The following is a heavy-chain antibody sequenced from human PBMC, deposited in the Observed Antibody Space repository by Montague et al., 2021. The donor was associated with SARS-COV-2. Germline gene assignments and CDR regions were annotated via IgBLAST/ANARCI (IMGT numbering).Heavy chain of an antibody. CDR3: ARLVWFGELSSENWFDP. CDR1: GGSISSSSNY. J-gene: IGHJ5*02. V-gene: IGHV4-39*01. CDR2: IYYSGST. D-gene: IGHD3-10*01. Sequence: SETLSLTCTVSGGSISSSSNYWGWIRQPPGKGLEWIGSIYYSGSTYYXXXLKSRVTIPVDTSKNQFSLKLNSVTAADTAVYYCARLVWFGELSSENWFDPWGQGTLVTVSS.